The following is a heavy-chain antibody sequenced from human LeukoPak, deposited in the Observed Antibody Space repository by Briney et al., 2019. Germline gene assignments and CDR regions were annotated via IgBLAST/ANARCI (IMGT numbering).Heavy chain of an antibody. CDR2: IYYSGST. CDR3: SRNMAVSGTGWIDP. Sequence: SETLSLTCTVSGGSMSSYYWSWIRQPPGKGLEWIGYIYYSGSTKYNPSLKSRVTISVDTSKNQFSLKLTSVTAADAAVYYCSRNMAVSGTGWIDPWGQGTLVTVSS. V-gene: IGHV4-59*08. J-gene: IGHJ5*02. CDR1: GGSMSSYY. D-gene: IGHD6-19*01.